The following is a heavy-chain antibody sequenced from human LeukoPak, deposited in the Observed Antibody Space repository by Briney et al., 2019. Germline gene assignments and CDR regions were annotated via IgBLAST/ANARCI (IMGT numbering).Heavy chain of an antibody. CDR3: ASGGGGYDYYFDY. J-gene: IGHJ4*02. CDR2: IRYEGNEK. D-gene: IGHD5-12*01. CDR1: GFTFSYYG. Sequence: GGSLRLSCAASGFTFSYYGMHWVRQAPGQGLEWVAFIRYEGNEKFYADSVKGRFTISRDNAKNSLYLQMNSLRAEDTALYYCASGGGGYDYYFDYWGQGTLVTVSS. V-gene: IGHV3-30*02.